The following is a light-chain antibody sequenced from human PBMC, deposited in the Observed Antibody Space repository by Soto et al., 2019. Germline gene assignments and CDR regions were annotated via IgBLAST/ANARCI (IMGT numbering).Light chain of an antibody. J-gene: IGKJ1*01. CDR1: QGVRTY. Sequence: EIVLTQSPGTLSLSPGERATLSCRASQGVRTYLDWYQQKPGQAPRLLVYDDSTWATGIPDRFSGSGSGTGFTITISRLEPEDVAVYYCHHYADSEWTFGQGTKVEIK. CDR2: DDS. CDR3: HHYADSEWT. V-gene: IGKV3-20*01.